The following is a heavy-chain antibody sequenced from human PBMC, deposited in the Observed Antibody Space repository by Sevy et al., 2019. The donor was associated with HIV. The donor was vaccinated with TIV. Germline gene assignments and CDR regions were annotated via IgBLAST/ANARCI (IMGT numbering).Heavy chain of an antibody. V-gene: IGHV1-2*02. Sequence: ASVKVSCKASGYTITGYYMHWMRQAPGQGLEWMGWINPDSGGPTYAPKFQGRVTLTRDTSISTAYMDLSRLKSDDTAVHYCVRDDRDGYFEYWGQGTLVTVSS. CDR2: INPDSGGP. CDR1: GYTITGYY. CDR3: VRDDRDGYFEY. J-gene: IGHJ4*02.